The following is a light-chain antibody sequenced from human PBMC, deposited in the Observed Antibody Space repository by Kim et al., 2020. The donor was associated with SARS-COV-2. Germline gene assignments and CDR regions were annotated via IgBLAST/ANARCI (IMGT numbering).Light chain of an antibody. CDR2: YDN. J-gene: IGLJ3*02. V-gene: IGLV3-21*04. CDR3: QVWDSNSDHWV. Sequence: SYELTQPPSVSVAPGKTARITCGGNNIGSKSVHWYQQKPGQAPVLVIYYDNDRPSGIPERFSGSNSGNTATLTISRVEAGDEADYYCQVWDSNSDHWVFG. CDR1: NIGSKS.